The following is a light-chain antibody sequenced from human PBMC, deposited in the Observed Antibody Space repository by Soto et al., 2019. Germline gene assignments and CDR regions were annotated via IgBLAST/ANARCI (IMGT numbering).Light chain of an antibody. CDR3: SSYTSSTTLVV. CDR2: DVS. J-gene: IGLJ2*01. Sequence: QSALTQPASVSGSPGQSITISCTGTSSDVGGYNYVSWYQQHPGKAPKLMINDVSNRPSGVSNRFSGSKSGNTASLTISLVQPEDEADYYCSSYTSSTTLVVFCRETKLNV. V-gene: IGLV2-14*01. CDR1: SSDVGGYNY.